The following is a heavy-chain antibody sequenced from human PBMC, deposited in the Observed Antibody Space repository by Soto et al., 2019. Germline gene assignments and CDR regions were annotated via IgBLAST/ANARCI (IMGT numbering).Heavy chain of an antibody. CDR3: ARVIAAAGFDY. Sequence: EVQLVDSGGGLVQPGGSLRLSCAASGFTFSGYWMHWVRQAPGKGLVWVSHINSDGSTTSYADSVKGRFTISRDNAKNTLYLKMNSLRAEDTAVYYCARVIAAAGFDYWGQGTLVTVSS. CDR1: GFTFSGYW. J-gene: IGHJ4*02. D-gene: IGHD6-13*01. CDR2: INSDGSTT. V-gene: IGHV3-74*01.